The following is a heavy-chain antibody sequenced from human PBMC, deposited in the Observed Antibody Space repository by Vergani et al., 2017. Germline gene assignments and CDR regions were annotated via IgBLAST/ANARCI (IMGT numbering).Heavy chain of an antibody. J-gene: IGHJ6*02. CDR3: ARVANGYYYYYGMDV. CDR2: ISAYNGNT. CDR1: GYTFTSYG. V-gene: IGHV1-18*01. Sequence: QVQLVQSGAEVKKPGASVKVSCKASGYTFTSYGISWVRQAPGQGLEWMGWISAYNGNTKYSQKFQGRVTITRDTSASTAYMELSSLRSEDTAVYYCARVANGYYYYYGMDVWGQGTTVTVSS. D-gene: IGHD2-8*01.